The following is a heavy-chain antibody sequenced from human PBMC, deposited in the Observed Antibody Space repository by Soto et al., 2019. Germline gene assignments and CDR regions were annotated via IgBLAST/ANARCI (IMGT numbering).Heavy chain of an antibody. CDR2: ISGSAATT. CDR1: GFTFSSYT. V-gene: IGHV3-23*01. Sequence: GGSLRLSCAASGFTFSSYTMNWVRQAPGKGLEWVSAISGSAATTHFADSVKGRFTISRDNSKNTLYLQMNSLRAEDTAVYYCARDRSYYDSSGSYSPPYWGQGTLVTVSS. CDR3: ARDRSYYDSSGSYSPPY. D-gene: IGHD3-22*01. J-gene: IGHJ4*02.